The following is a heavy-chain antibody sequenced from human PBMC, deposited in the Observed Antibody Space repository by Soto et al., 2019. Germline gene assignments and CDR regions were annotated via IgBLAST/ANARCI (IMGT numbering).Heavy chain of an antibody. J-gene: IGHJ1*01. CDR2: ISAYNGNT. CDR3: ARNSAVFDGYTEGYFQH. CDR1: GYTFTSYG. V-gene: IGHV1-18*04. Sequence: GASVKVSCKASGYTFTSYGISWVRQAPGQGLEWMGWISAYNGNTNYAQKLQGRVTMTTDTSTSTAYMELRSLRSDDTAVYYCARNSAVFDGYTEGYFQHWGQGTLVTVSS. D-gene: IGHD5-12*01.